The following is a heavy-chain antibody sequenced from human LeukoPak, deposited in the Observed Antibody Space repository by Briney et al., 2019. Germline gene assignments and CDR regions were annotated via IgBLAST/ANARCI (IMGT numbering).Heavy chain of an antibody. J-gene: IGHJ6*03. Sequence: PSETLSLTCTVSGGSISSSSYYWGWIRQPPGKGLEWIGSIYYSGSTYYNPSLKSRVTISVDTSKNQFSLKLSSVTAADTAVYYCARVGGGYCSSTSCYMDEYYYYYYMDVWGKGTTVTVSS. CDR3: ARVGGGYCSSTSCYMDEYYYYYYMDV. D-gene: IGHD2-2*02. V-gene: IGHV4-39*07. CDR2: IYYSGST. CDR1: GGSISSSSYY.